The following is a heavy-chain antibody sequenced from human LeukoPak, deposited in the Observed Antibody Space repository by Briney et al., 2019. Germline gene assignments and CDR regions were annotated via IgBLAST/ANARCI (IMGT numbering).Heavy chain of an antibody. CDR1: GFTFSSYT. Sequence: PGGSLRLSCAASGFTFSSYTMNWVRQAPGKGLEWVSAISGGGDSTYYADSVKGRFTISRDYSKNTLDLQMSSLRAEDTAVYYCAKDQPDCSGGSCYPGDAFDIWGQGTMVTVSS. CDR3: AKDQPDCSGGSCYPGDAFDI. V-gene: IGHV3-23*01. D-gene: IGHD2-15*01. J-gene: IGHJ3*02. CDR2: ISGGGDST.